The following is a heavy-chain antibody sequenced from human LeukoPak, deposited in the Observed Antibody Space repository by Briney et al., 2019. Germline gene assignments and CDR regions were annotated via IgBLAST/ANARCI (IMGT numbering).Heavy chain of an antibody. CDR3: ARAKTTIFGVVIMDY. Sequence: SETLSLTCTVSGGSISSGSYYWRWIRQPAGKGLEWIGRIYTSGSTNYNPSLKSRVTISVDTSKNQFSLKLSSVPAADTAVYYCARAKTTIFGVVIMDYWGQGTLVTVSS. D-gene: IGHD3-3*01. J-gene: IGHJ4*02. CDR1: GGSISSGSYY. V-gene: IGHV4-61*02. CDR2: IYTSGST.